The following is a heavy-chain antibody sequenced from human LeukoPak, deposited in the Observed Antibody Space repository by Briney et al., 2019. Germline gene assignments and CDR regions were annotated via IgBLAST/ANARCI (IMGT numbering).Heavy chain of an antibody. CDR2: IYYSGST. CDR1: GGSISSYY. Sequence: SETLSLTCTVSGGSISSYYWSWIRQHPGKGLEWIGYIYYSGSTYYNPSLKSRVTISVDTSKNQFSLKLSSVTAADTAVYYCARGWYYYDSSGTAFDIWGQGTMVTVSS. CDR3: ARGWYYYDSSGTAFDI. V-gene: IGHV4-59*06. D-gene: IGHD3-22*01. J-gene: IGHJ3*02.